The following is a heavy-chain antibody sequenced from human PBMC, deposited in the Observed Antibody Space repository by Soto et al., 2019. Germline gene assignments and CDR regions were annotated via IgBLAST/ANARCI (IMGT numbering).Heavy chain of an antibody. D-gene: IGHD5-12*01. CDR3: AREGYSGYCLINYYYGMDV. Sequence: QVQLVESGGGVVQPGRSLRLSCAASGFTFSSYGMHWVRQAPGKGLEWVAVIWYDGSNKYYADSVKGRFTISRDNSKNTLYLQMNSLRAKDTAVYYCAREGYSGYCLINYYYGMDVWGQGATVTVSS. CDR1: GFTFSSYG. V-gene: IGHV3-33*01. J-gene: IGHJ6*02. CDR2: IWYDGSNK.